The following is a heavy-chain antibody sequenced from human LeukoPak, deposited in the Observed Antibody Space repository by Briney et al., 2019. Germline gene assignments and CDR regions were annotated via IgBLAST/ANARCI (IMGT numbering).Heavy chain of an antibody. D-gene: IGHD5-18*01. J-gene: IGHJ4*02. CDR1: TFTFSRYW. CDR3: ATGNSYGYDY. Sequence: GGSLRLSCAASTFTFSRYWMHWVRQAPGKGLIWVSLIKSDGRTTLYADSVKGRFTISRDNAKNTLYLQMNSLRAEDTAVYYCATGNSYGYDYRGQGSLVTVSS. V-gene: IGHV3-74*01. CDR2: IKSDGRTT.